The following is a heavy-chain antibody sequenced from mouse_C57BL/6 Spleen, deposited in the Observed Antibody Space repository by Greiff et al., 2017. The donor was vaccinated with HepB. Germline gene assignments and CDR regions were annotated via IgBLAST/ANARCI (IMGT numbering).Heavy chain of an antibody. CDR2: INPNNGGT. CDR1: GYTFTDYY. CDR3: ARYYYGSSSPRVYAMDY. V-gene: IGHV1-26*01. D-gene: IGHD1-1*01. Sequence: EVKLMESGPELVKPGASVKISCKASGYTFTDYYMNWVKQSHGKSLEWIGDINPNNGGTSYNQKFKGKATLTVDKSSSTAYMELRSLPSEDSAVYYCARYYYGSSSPRVYAMDYWGQGTSVTVSS. J-gene: IGHJ4*01.